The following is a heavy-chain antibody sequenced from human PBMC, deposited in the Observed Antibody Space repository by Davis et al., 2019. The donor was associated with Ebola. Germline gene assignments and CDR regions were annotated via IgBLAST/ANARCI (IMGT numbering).Heavy chain of an antibody. Sequence: GESLKISCAASGFTFSSYGMHWVRQAPGKGLEWVAVISYEGSNKYYADSVKGRFTISRDNSKNTLYLQMNTLGTEDTAVYYCARIWYEAFDIWGQGTMVTVSS. CDR1: GFTFSSYG. J-gene: IGHJ3*02. CDR2: ISYEGSNK. D-gene: IGHD6-13*01. CDR3: ARIWYEAFDI. V-gene: IGHV3-30*03.